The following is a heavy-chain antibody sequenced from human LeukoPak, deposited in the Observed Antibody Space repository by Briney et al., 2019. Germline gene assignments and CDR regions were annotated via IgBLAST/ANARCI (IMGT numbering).Heavy chain of an antibody. V-gene: IGHV5-51*01. CDR1: GYSFTNYW. D-gene: IGHD6-25*01. J-gene: IGHJ4*02. CDR2: IYPGDSDT. CDR3: ARPRYSSDLDLSH. Sequence: GESLKISCKGSGYSFTNYWIGWVRQMPGKGLEWMGIIYPGDSDTRYSPSFQGQVTISADKSINTAYLQWSSLKASDTAMYYCARPRYSSDLDLSHWGQGTLVTVSS.